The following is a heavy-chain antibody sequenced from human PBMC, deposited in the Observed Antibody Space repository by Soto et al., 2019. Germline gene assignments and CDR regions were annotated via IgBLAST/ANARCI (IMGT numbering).Heavy chain of an antibody. CDR1: GGSISSSSYY. CDR3: ARHLTYCSAGSCYSDFPYYGMDV. D-gene: IGHD2-15*01. J-gene: IGHJ6*02. Sequence: SETLSLTCTVSGGSISSSSYYWGWIRQPPGKGLEWIGSIFYSGSTYYNPSLKSRVTISVDTSKNQFSLRLSSVTAADTAVYYCARHLTYCSAGSCYSDFPYYGMDVWGQGTTVTVSS. CDR2: IFYSGST. V-gene: IGHV4-39*01.